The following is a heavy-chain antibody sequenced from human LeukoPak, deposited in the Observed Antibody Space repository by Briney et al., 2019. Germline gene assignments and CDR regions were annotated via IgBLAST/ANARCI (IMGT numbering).Heavy chain of an antibody. J-gene: IGHJ6*02. V-gene: IGHV4-30-2*01. CDR1: GGSISSYS. CDR3: ASTSTVTTGYYYYGMDV. Sequence: PSETLSLTCTVSGGSISSYSWSWIRQPPGKGLEWIGYIYHSGSTYYNPSLKSRVTISVDRSKNQFSLKLSSVTAADTAVYYCASTSTVTTGYYYYGMDVWGQGTTVTVSS. D-gene: IGHD4-17*01. CDR2: IYHSGST.